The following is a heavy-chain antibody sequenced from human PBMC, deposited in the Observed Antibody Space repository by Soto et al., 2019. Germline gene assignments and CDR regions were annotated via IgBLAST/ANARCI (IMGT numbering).Heavy chain of an antibody. CDR1: GVSFNNNG. CDR2: VSPPFRTS. Sequence: QVQLVQSGAEVKKPGSSVKVSCKTSGVSFNNNGIGWVRQAPGHGLEWMGGVSPPFRTSNYARKFQGRISMTADASTGTVNMELSSLTSEDTAQYYGARVLYYGSGSYSPYGMDVWGQGTTVTVSS. D-gene: IGHD3-10*01. V-gene: IGHV1-69*01. J-gene: IGHJ6*02. CDR3: ARVLYYGSGSYSPYGMDV.